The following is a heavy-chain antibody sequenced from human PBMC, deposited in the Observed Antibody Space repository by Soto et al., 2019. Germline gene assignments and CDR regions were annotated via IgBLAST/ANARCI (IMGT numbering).Heavy chain of an antibody. CDR2: ISLYHHST. V-gene: IGHV1-46*01. CDR1: GYPLTDYF. J-gene: IGHJ4*02. D-gene: IGHD2-21*02. Sequence: GSVEVSCQTSGYPLTDYFMHWVRQAPGQGLEWMGIISLYHHSTSYAQKFQGRLTVTADTSTTTVYMDLSSLTSEDSAVYWCARELYSCGGDCPYYMDYWGQGTLVTVSS. CDR3: ARELYSCGGDCPYYMDY.